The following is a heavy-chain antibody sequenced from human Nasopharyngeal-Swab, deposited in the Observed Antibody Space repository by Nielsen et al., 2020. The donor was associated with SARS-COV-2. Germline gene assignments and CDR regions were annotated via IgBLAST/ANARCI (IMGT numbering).Heavy chain of an antibody. J-gene: IGHJ4*02. D-gene: IGHD6-13*01. Sequence: GGSLRRSCEGSGFSDSYNYMSWVRQATGKGLEWVAVIYSRGETHYTDSVRGRFTISRDNSKNMVNLQLNSLRAEDTAVYYCARMDFIASRDYWGQGTLVTVSS. CDR2: IYSRGET. CDR1: GFSDSYNY. CDR3: ARMDFIASRDY. V-gene: IGHV3-53*01.